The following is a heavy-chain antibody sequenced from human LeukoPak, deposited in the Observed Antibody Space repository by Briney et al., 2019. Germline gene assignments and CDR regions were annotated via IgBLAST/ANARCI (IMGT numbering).Heavy chain of an antibody. Sequence: PGGSLRLSCAASGFTFSSYSMNWVRQAPGKGLEWVSSISSSSSYIYYADSVKGRFTISRDNAKNSLYLQMNSLRAEDTAVYYCARTRDYYDSSGAFDYWGQGTLATVSS. V-gene: IGHV3-21*01. CDR1: GFTFSSYS. D-gene: IGHD3-22*01. CDR3: ARTRDYYDSSGAFDY. CDR2: ISSSSSYI. J-gene: IGHJ4*02.